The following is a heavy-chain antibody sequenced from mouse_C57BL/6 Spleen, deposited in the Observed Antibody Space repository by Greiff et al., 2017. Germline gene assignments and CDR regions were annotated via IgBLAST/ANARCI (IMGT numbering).Heavy chain of an antibody. D-gene: IGHD1-1*01. CDR3: ARGDYYGSSYEWRRFAY. CDR2: IYPGDGST. V-gene: IGHV1-78*01. J-gene: IGHJ3*01. Sequence: QVQLQQSDAELVKPGASVKISCKVSGYTFTDHTIHWMKQRPEQGLEWIGYIYPGDGSTKYNEKFKGKATLTADKSSSTAYMQLNSLTSEDSAVXVGARGDYYGSSYEWRRFAYWGQGTLVTVSA. CDR1: GYTFTDHT.